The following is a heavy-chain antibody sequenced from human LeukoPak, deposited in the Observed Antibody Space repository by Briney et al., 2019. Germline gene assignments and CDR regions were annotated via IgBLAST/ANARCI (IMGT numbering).Heavy chain of an antibody. J-gene: IGHJ3*02. CDR3: AKEMSPGLGYCSGGSCPSPFDAFDI. D-gene: IGHD2-15*01. CDR2: ISYDGSNK. Sequence: GGSLRLSCAASGFTFSSYGMHWVRQAPGKGLEWVAVISYDGSNKYYADSVKGRFTISRDNSKNTLYLQMNSPRAEDTAVYYCAKEMSPGLGYCSGGSCPSPFDAFDIWGQGTMVTVSS. CDR1: GFTFSSYG. V-gene: IGHV3-30*18.